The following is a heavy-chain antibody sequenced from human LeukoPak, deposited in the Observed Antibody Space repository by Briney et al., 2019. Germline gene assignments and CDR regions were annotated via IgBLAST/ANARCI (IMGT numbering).Heavy chain of an antibody. Sequence: GGSLRLSCAASGFTFKDYAMSWVRQVPGKGLEWVANIKQDGSEKYYVDSVKGRFTISRDNAKNSLYLQMNSLRAEDTAVYYCARERWPGAGPFDYWGQGTLVTVSS. CDR2: IKQDGSEK. CDR3: ARERWPGAGPFDY. J-gene: IGHJ4*02. V-gene: IGHV3-7*01. D-gene: IGHD5-24*01. CDR1: GFTFKDYA.